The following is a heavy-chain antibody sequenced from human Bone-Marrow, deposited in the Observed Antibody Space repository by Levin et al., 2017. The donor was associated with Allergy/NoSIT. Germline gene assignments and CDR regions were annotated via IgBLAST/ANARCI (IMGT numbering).Heavy chain of an antibody. CDR2: ISGSGGGT. J-gene: IGHJ5*02. CDR3: AKDPGDACLGDCSTTGNNWFDP. CDR1: GFTFSSYA. Sequence: GESLKISCAASGFTFSSYAMSWVRQAPGKGLEWVSTISGSGGGTYYADSVRGRFTISRDNSKNTLSLQRHTLRAEDRAVYYCAKDPGDACLGDCSTTGNNWFDPWGQGTLVTVSS. D-gene: IGHD2-2*01. V-gene: IGHV3-23*01.